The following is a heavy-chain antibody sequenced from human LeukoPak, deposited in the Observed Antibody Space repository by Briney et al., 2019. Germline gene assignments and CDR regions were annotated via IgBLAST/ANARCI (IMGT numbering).Heavy chain of an antibody. V-gene: IGHV3-74*01. D-gene: IGHD3-10*01. J-gene: IGHJ4*02. Sequence: GGSLRLSCEVSGFTFSSYWMHWVRQAPGKGLVWVSRINEDGTITNYADSVKGRFTISRDNAKNMLHLQMNSLGADDTAVYYCPRSTFGEYDYWGQGTLVSVSS. CDR1: GFTFSSYW. CDR2: INEDGTIT. CDR3: PRSTFGEYDY.